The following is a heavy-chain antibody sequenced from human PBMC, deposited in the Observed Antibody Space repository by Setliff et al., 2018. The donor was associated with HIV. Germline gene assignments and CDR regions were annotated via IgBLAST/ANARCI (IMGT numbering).Heavy chain of an antibody. CDR2: IYYSGST. CDR3: ATYADRGSNRFDP. V-gene: IGHV4-39*01. Sequence: PSETLSLTCTVSGDSITSGGYYWSWIRQPPGKGLEWIGSIYYSGSTYYNPSLKSRVTISVDTSKNQFSLKLSSVTAADTAVYYCATYADRGSNRFDPWGQGILVTVSS. D-gene: IGHD3-10*01. CDR1: GDSITSGGYY. J-gene: IGHJ5*02.